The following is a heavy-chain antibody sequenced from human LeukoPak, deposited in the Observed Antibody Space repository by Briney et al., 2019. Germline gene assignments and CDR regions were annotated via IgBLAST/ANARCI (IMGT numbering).Heavy chain of an antibody. CDR1: GFTFSSYA. D-gene: IGHD3-22*01. V-gene: IGHV3-23*01. CDR2: ISGSGGST. CDR3: AKIGDNYYDSSGYIDY. Sequence: PGGSLRLSCAASGFTFSSYAMSWVRQAPGKGLEWVSAISGSGGSTYYADSVKGRFTISRDNSKNTLYLQMNSLRAEDTAVYYCAKIGDNYYDSSGYIDYWGQGTLVTVSS. J-gene: IGHJ4*02.